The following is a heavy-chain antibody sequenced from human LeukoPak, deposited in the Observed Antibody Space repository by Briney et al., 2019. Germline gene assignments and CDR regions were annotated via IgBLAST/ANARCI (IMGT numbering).Heavy chain of an antibody. V-gene: IGHV3-30-3*01. CDR1: GFTFSSCA. Sequence: PGGSLRLSCAASGFTFSSCAMHWVRQAPGKGLEWVAVISYDGSNKYYADSVKGRFTISRDNAKNTLYLQMNSLRAEDTAVYYCARARIAVAGAAFDIWGQGTMVTVSS. J-gene: IGHJ3*02. D-gene: IGHD6-19*01. CDR2: ISYDGSNK. CDR3: ARARIAVAGAAFDI.